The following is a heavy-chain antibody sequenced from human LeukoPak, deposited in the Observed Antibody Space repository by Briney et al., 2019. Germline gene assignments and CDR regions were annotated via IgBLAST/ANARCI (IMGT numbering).Heavy chain of an antibody. V-gene: IGHV1-18*01. J-gene: IGHJ3*02. Sequence: VASVKVSCKASGYTFTSYGISWVRQAPGQGLEWMGWISAYNGNTNYAQKLQGRVTMTTDTSTSTAYMELRSLRSDDTAVYYCARDRIAAANDAFDIWGQGTMVTVSS. CDR3: ARDRIAAANDAFDI. CDR2: ISAYNGNT. CDR1: GYTFTSYG. D-gene: IGHD6-13*01.